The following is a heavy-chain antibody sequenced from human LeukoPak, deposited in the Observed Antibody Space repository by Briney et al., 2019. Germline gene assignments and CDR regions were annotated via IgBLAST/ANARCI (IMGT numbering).Heavy chain of an antibody. D-gene: IGHD5-12*01. J-gene: IGHJ6*03. V-gene: IGHV1-69*05. CDR3: ARGTVSRGYTGAYGNGFYFYYYMDV. CDR1: GGTFSSYA. Sequence: ASVKVSCKASGGTFSSYAIIWVRQAPGQGLEWMGGIIPIFGTANYAQKFQGRVTITTDESTSTAYMELGSLRSDDTAIYYCARGTVSRGYTGAYGNGFYFYYYMDVWGKGTTVSVSS. CDR2: IIPIFGTA.